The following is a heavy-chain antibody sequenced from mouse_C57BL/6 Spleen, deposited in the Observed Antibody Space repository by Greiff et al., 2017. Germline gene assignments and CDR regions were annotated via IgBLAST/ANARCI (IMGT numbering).Heavy chain of an antibody. CDR1: GYTFTSYW. CDR2: INPNSGYT. D-gene: IGHD1-1*01. Sequence: VQLQQSGAELAKPGASVKLSCKASGYTFTSYWMHWVKQRPGQGLEWIGYINPNSGYTKYNQKFKDKATLTADKSSSTAYMQLSSLTYEDSAVYYCARGGITTVVAPYAMDYWGQGTSVTVSS. CDR3: ARGGITTVVAPYAMDY. J-gene: IGHJ4*01. V-gene: IGHV1-7*01.